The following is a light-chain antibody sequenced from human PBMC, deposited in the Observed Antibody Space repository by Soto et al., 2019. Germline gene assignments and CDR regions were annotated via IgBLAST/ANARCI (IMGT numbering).Light chain of an antibody. CDR1: QSVSTN. V-gene: IGKV3-15*01. J-gene: IGKJ4*01. CDR2: GAS. Sequence: EIVMTQSPATLSVSPGERATLSCRASQSVSTNLAWYQQKPGQAPRLLIYGASTRATGIPARFNGSGSGTEFTLTISSLQSEEFAGYYCQQYNNWHLTFGEGTKVEIK. CDR3: QQYNNWHLT.